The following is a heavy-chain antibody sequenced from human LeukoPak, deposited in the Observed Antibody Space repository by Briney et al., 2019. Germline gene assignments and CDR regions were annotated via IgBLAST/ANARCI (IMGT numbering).Heavy chain of an antibody. J-gene: IGHJ4*02. CDR3: ARGRPYSYGSIDY. V-gene: IGHV3-48*02. CDR2: ISSSSTI. D-gene: IGHD5-18*01. Sequence: GGSLRLSCAASGFTFSGYSMNWVRQAPGKGLEWVSYISSSSTIYYADSVKGRFTISRDNAKNSLYLQMNSLRDEDTAVYYCARGRPYSYGSIDYWGQGTLVTVSS. CDR1: GFTFSGYS.